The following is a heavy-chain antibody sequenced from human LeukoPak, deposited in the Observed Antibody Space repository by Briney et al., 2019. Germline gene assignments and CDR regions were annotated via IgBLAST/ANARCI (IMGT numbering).Heavy chain of an antibody. V-gene: IGHV4-59*01. CDR1: GASISSYY. J-gene: IGHJ4*02. CDR2: ISYSGST. D-gene: IGHD2-8*01. CDR3: ARAHCTNGICYSIDS. Sequence: SETLSPTCTVSGASISSYYWTWIRQPPGKGLESIGYISYSGSTNYNSSLKSRVTISLDTSKNQFSLRLSSVTAADTAVYYCARAHCTNGICYSIDSWGQGTLVTVSS.